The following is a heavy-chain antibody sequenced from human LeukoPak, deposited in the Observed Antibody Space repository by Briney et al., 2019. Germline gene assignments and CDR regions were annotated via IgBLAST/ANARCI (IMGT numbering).Heavy chain of an antibody. CDR3: ARSATRYSSKYYYGMDV. V-gene: IGHV4-61*02. Sequence: SQTLSLTCTVSGGSISSGSYYWSWIRQPAGTGLEWIGRIYTSGSTNYNPSLKSRVTISVDMSKNQFSLKLSSVTAADTAVYYCARSATRYSSKYYYGMDVWGQGTTVTVSS. J-gene: IGHJ6*02. D-gene: IGHD4-11*01. CDR1: GGSISSGSYY. CDR2: IYTSGST.